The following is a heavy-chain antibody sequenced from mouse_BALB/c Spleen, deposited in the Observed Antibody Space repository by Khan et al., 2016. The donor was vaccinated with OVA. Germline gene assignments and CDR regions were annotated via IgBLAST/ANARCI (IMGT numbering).Heavy chain of an antibody. J-gene: IGHJ2*01. CDR2: ISYSGST. D-gene: IGHD1-2*01. Sequence: EVQLQESGPGLLKPSQSLSLTCTVTGYSITSGYGWNWIRQFPGNKLEWMGYISYSGSTNYTPSLTSRISITRDTSKNQFFLQLNSVTTEDTATYYCARTARIKYWGQGTTLTVSS. CDR3: ARTARIKY. V-gene: IGHV3-2*02. CDR1: GYSITSGYG.